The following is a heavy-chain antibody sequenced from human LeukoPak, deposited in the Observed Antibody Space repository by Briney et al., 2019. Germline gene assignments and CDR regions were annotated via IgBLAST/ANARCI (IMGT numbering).Heavy chain of an antibody. V-gene: IGHV4-39*01. J-gene: IGHJ5*02. D-gene: IGHD2-2*01. Sequence: SDTLSLTCPRSGGSIISQIYNRGWIRQSQEKGLEWIGSIYYSGSTYYNPSLKSRVTISVDTSTTQFSLTLSSVTAADTAVYYCARRLPYVVVPPANQTDYPCGSRTLVSVSS. CDR1: GGSIISQIYN. CDR2: IYYSGST. CDR3: ARRLPYVVVPPANQTDYP.